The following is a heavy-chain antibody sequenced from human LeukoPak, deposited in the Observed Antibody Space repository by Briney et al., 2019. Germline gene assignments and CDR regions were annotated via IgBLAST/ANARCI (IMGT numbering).Heavy chain of an antibody. D-gene: IGHD5-18*01. V-gene: IGHV1-46*01. CDR1: GYTFTSYY. CDR3: ARGSVDTAMVVPDY. Sequence: ASVKVSCKASGYTFTSYYMHWVRQAPGQGLEWTGVINPSGGSTSYAQKLQGRVTMTRDTSTSTVYMGLSSLRSEDTAVYYCARGSVDTAMVVPDYWGQGTLVTVSS. CDR2: INPSGGST. J-gene: IGHJ4*02.